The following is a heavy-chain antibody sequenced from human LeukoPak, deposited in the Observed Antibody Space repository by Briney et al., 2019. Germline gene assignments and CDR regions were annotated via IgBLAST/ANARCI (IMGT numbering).Heavy chain of an antibody. Sequence: GRSLRLSCAASGFTFSSYGMQWVRQAPGKGLEWVAVISYDGSNKYYADSVKGRFTISRDNSKNTLYLQMNSLRAEDTAVYYCVKASDTAMSKTAFDIWGQGTMVTVSS. CDR3: VKASDTAMSKTAFDI. CDR1: GFTFSSYG. V-gene: IGHV3-30*18. CDR2: ISYDGSNK. D-gene: IGHD5-18*01. J-gene: IGHJ3*02.